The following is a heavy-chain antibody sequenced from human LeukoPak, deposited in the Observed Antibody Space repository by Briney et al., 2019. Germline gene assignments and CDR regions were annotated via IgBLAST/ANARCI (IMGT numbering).Heavy chain of an antibody. CDR3: AMWDTAMLY. D-gene: IGHD5-18*01. CDR2: LSGSGGST. V-gene: IGHV3-23*01. Sequence: PGGSLRLSCAASGFTFDHYAMHWVRQAPGKGLEWVSSLSGSGGSTYYADSVKGRFTISRDNSKNTLYLQMSSLRAEDTAVYYCAMWDTAMLYWGQGNLVTVSS. J-gene: IGHJ4*02. CDR1: GFTFDHYA.